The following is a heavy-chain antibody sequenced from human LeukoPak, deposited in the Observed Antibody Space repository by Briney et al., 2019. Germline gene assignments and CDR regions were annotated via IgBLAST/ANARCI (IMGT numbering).Heavy chain of an antibody. CDR3: ARMIGLGEVSPYFDY. V-gene: IGHV5-51*01. CDR2: IHPRDSDI. CDR1: GYRFTTYW. J-gene: IGHJ4*02. D-gene: IGHD3-16*02. Sequence: GESLRISCKGSGYRFTTYWIAWVRPVPGKGLEWMGIIHPRDSDIRYNPPFQGQVTISANKSNSTAYLQWNSLKASYTAMYYCARMIGLGEVSPYFDYWGQGSLVTVSS.